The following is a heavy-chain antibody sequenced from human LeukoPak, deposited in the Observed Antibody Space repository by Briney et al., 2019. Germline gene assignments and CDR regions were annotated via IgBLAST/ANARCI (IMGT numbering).Heavy chain of an antibody. D-gene: IGHD3-22*01. CDR3: ARGNTVGYYYYYFDY. J-gene: IGHJ4*02. Sequence: GGSLRLSCAASGFTFSSYAMHWVCQAPGKGLEWVAVISYDGSNKYYADSVKGRFTISRDNSKNTLYLQMNSLRAEDTAVYYCARGNTVGYYYYYFDYWGQGTLVTVSS. CDR1: GFTFSSYA. V-gene: IGHV3-30-3*01. CDR2: ISYDGSNK.